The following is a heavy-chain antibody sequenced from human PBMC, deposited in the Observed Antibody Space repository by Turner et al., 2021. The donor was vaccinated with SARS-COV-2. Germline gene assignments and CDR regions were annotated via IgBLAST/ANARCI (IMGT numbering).Heavy chain of an antibody. Sequence: EVQLVESGGDLVQPGSSLSLTCAVSGFTFDAYAMPRVLQASGKGLAWGSGLSWDSARIDYADPVNGRFTISRDKAKTSLYLRMMSLRAEDTAFYYGARGEFDGNPQSNNFDYWGQGTLVTVSS. CDR2: LSWDSARI. CDR1: GFTFDAYA. J-gene: IGHJ4*02. D-gene: IGHD2-15*01. V-gene: IGHV3-9*01. CDR3: ARGEFDGNPQSNNFDY.